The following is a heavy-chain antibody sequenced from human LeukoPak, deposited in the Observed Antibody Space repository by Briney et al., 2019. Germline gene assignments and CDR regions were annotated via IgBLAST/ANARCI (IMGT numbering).Heavy chain of an antibody. D-gene: IGHD3-10*01. J-gene: IGHJ5*02. CDR1: GFTFSNAW. Sequence: GGSLRLSCAASGFTFSNAWMCWVRQAPGKGLEWVGRIKSKTDGGTTDYAAPVKGRFTISRDDSKNTPYLQMNSLKTEDTAVYYCTTDPNYYGWNWFDPWGQGTLVTVSS. CDR3: TTDPNYYGWNWFDP. CDR2: IKSKTDGGTT. V-gene: IGHV3-15*01.